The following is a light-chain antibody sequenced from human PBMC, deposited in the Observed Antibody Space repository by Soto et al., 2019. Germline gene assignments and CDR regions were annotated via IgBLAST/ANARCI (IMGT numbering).Light chain of an antibody. CDR1: QSVSSSY. CDR3: QQYGSSIT. V-gene: IGKV3-20*01. J-gene: IGKJ4*01. CDR2: GAS. Sequence: EIVLTQSPGTLSLSPGERATLSCRASQSVSSSYLAWYQQKPGQAPRLLIYGASSRATGIPDRFSGSGSGTDFTLTISRLEPEDFAVYYCQQYGSSITFGGGPKVDI.